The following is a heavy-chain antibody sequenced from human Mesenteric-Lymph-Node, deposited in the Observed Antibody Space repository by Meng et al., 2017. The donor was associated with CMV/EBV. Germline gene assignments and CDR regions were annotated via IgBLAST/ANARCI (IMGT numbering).Heavy chain of an antibody. CDR2: INTNTGNP. CDR3: ARDLGSYYYGSGPFDY. D-gene: IGHD3-10*01. Sequence: CTFTSYAMNWVRQAPGQGLEWMGWINTNTGNPTYAQGFTGRFVFSLDTSVSTAYLQISSLKAEDTAVYYCARDLGSYYYGSGPFDYWGQGTLVTVSS. CDR1: CTFTSYA. V-gene: IGHV7-4-1*02. J-gene: IGHJ4*02.